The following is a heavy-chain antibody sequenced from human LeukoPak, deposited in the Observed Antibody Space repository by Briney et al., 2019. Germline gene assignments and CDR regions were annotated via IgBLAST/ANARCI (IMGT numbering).Heavy chain of an antibody. Sequence: PGGSLRLSCAASGFTFISYCMSWVRQAPGKGLEWVANIKQDGSQKYYVDSVKGRFTISIDNAKNSLYLQMNGLRAEDTAVYYCASGSDSGGSPGFYYRGQGTLVTVSS. CDR3: ASGSDSGGSPGFYY. D-gene: IGHD3-22*01. CDR1: GFTFISYC. CDR2: IKQDGSQK. V-gene: IGHV3-7*01. J-gene: IGHJ4*02.